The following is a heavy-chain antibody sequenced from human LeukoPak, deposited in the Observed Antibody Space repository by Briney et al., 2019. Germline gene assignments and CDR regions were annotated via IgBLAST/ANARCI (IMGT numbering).Heavy chain of an antibody. CDR2: IKQDGSEK. J-gene: IGHJ1*01. V-gene: IGHV3-7*01. CDR1: GFTFSSYW. CDR3: ARVGDYDILTGLAYFQH. D-gene: IGHD3-9*01. Sequence: PGGSLRLSCAASGFTFSSYWMSWVRQAPGKGLEWVANIKQDGSEKYYVDSVKGRFTISRDNAKNSLYLQMNSLRAEDTAVYYCARVGDYDILTGLAYFQHWGQGTLVTVSS.